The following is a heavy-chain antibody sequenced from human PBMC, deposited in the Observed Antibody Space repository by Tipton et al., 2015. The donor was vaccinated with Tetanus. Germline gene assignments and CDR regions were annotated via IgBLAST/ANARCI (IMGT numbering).Heavy chain of an antibody. J-gene: IGHJ4*02. CDR2: IYPGDSDT. CDR1: GYIFNNYW. CDR3: ARAHCTDGVCNFDF. V-gene: IGHV5-51*01. Sequence: QLVQSGGEVKKPGESLKISCKGSGYIFNNYWIGWVRLKPGKGLEWMGIIYPGDSDTRYSPSFQGQVTISVDKSINTAYLQWSSLKASDTSMFYCARAHCTDGVCNFDFWGQGALVTVAS. D-gene: IGHD2-8*01.